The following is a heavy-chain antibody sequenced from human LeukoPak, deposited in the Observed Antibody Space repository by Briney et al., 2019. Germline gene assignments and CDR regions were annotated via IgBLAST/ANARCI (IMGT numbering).Heavy chain of an antibody. CDR3: ARSASARKWLRFRYLDY. J-gene: IGHJ4*02. D-gene: IGHD5-12*01. Sequence: ASVKVSCKASGYTFTSYDINWVRQATGQGLEWMGWMNPNSGNTGYAQKFQGRVTMTRNTSISTAYMELSSLRSEDTAVYYCARSASARKWLRFRYLDYWGQGTLVTVSS. CDR2: MNPNSGNT. CDR1: GYTFTSYD. V-gene: IGHV1-8*01.